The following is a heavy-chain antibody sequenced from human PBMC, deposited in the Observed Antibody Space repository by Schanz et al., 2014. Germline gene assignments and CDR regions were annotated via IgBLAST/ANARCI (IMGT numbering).Heavy chain of an antibody. CDR3: VKDLQRELLRDDHYYGMDV. Sequence: QVQLVESGGGLVQPGGSLRLFCAASGFTFSSYWMHWVRQVPGKGLEWVAVVCYDGSKKYYADSVKGRFTTSRDNSKNTMYLQMNSLRAEDTAVYYCVKDLQRELLRDDHYYGMDVWGQGTTVTVSS. V-gene: IGHV3-33*06. J-gene: IGHJ6*02. CDR1: GFTFSSYW. D-gene: IGHD1-26*01. CDR2: VCYDGSKK.